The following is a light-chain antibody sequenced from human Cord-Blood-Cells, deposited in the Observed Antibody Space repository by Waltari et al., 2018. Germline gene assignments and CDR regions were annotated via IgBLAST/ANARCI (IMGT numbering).Light chain of an antibody. CDR1: QSISSY. CDR3: QQSYSTLRRT. V-gene: IGKV1-39*01. CDR2: AAS. J-gene: IGKJ1*01. Sequence: DIQMTQSLSSLSASVGDRVTITCRASQSISSYLNWYQQKPGKAPKLLIYAASSLQSGVPSRFSGSGSGTDFTLTISSLQPEDFATYYCQQSYSTLRRTFGQGTKVEIK.